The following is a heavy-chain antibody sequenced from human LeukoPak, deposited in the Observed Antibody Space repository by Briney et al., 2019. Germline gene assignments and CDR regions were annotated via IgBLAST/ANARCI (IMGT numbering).Heavy chain of an antibody. CDR3: AKDGYYYDSSGYQDY. J-gene: IGHJ4*02. V-gene: IGHV3-21*04. CDR1: GFTFRTYS. Sequence: GGSLRLSCAASGFTFRTYSLNWVRQAPGKGLEWVSSISSSSNSIYYADSVKGRFTISRDNAKNSLYLQMNSLRAEDTALYYCAKDGYYYDSSGYQDYWGQGTLVTVSS. CDR2: ISSSSNSI. D-gene: IGHD3-22*01.